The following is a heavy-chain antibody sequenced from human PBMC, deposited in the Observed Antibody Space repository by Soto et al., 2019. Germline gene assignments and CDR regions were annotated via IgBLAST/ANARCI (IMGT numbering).Heavy chain of an antibody. Sequence: ASVKVSCKVSGYTLTELSMHWVRQAPGKGLEWMGGFDPEDGETIYAQKFQGWVTMTRDTSISTAYMELSRLRSDDTAVYYCARDHYDFWSGQLDVWGQGTTVTVSS. D-gene: IGHD3-3*01. J-gene: IGHJ6*02. V-gene: IGHV1-24*01. CDR2: FDPEDGET. CDR3: ARDHYDFWSGQLDV. CDR1: GYTLTELS.